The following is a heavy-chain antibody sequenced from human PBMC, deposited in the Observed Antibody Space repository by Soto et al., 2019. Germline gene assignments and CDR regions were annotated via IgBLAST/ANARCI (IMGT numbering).Heavy chain of an antibody. CDR3: ASKFGELLADAFDI. Sequence: SETLSLTCTVSGGYISSYYWSWIRQPPGKGLEWIGYIYYSGSTNYNPSLKSRVTISVDTSKNQFSLKMTSVTAADTAVYYCASKFGELLADAFDIWGQGTVVTVSS. J-gene: IGHJ3*02. CDR2: IYYSGST. CDR1: GGYISSYY. V-gene: IGHV4-59*12. D-gene: IGHD3-10*01.